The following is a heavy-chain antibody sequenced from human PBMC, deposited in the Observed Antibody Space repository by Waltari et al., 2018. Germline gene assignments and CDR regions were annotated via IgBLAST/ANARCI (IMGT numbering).Heavy chain of an antibody. V-gene: IGHV4-34*01. CDR3: ARARRPYGSGTNPPDY. D-gene: IGHD3-10*01. J-gene: IGHJ4*02. CDR1: GGSFSGYY. CDR2: INHSGST. Sequence: QVQLQQWGAGLLKPSETLSLTCAVYGGSFSGYYWSWIRQPPGKGLEWIGEINHSGSTNYNPYRKSRVTISVDTSKNQFSLKLSSVTAADTAVYYCARARRPYGSGTNPPDYWGQGTLVTVSS.